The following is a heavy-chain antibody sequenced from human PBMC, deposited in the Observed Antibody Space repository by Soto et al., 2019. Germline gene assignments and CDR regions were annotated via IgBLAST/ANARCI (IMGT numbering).Heavy chain of an antibody. Sequence: GGSLRLSCAASGFTFDDYTMHWVRQAPGKGLEWVSLISWDGGSTYYADSVKGRFTISRDNSKNSLYLQMNSLRTEDTALYYCAKAAMTGVTIPHPYGMDVWGQGTTVTVSS. CDR1: GFTFDDYT. J-gene: IGHJ6*02. D-gene: IGHD3-3*01. CDR3: AKAAMTGVTIPHPYGMDV. V-gene: IGHV3-43*01. CDR2: ISWDGGST.